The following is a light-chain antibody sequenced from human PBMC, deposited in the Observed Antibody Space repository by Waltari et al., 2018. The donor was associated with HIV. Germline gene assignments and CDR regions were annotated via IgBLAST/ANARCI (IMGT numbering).Light chain of an antibody. CDR1: QNIGYW. J-gene: IGKJ1*01. CDR2: KAS. V-gene: IGKV1-5*03. CDR3: QQYSSYSWT. Sequence: DIQMTQSPSTLSASVGDRVTITCRASQNIGYWLAWYQQKPGKAPNLLIYKASNLESGVPSRFSGSGSGTEFTLTISSLQPDDFATYCGQQYSSYSWTFGQGTKVEIK.